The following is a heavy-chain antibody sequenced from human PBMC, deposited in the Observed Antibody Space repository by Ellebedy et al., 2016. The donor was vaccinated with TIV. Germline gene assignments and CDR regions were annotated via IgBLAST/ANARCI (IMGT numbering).Heavy chain of an antibody. CDR3: TTDLYLDDYDYVWGSYRFDY. V-gene: IGHV3-15*01. Sequence: GESLKISCAASGFTFSNAWMSWVRQAPGKGLEWVGRIKSKTDGGTTDYAAPVKGRFTISRDDSKNTLYLQMNSLKTEDTAVYYCTTDLYLDDYDYVWGSYRFDYWGQGTLVTVSS. J-gene: IGHJ4*02. CDR1: GFTFSNAW. CDR2: IKSKTDGGTT. D-gene: IGHD3-16*02.